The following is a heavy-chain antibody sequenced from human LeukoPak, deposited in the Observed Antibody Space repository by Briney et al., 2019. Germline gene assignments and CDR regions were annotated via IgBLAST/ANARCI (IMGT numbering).Heavy chain of an antibody. CDR2: IIPILGIA. J-gene: IGHJ5*02. D-gene: IGHD5-18*01. CDR1: GGTFSNYA. CDR3: ARDDSLPLAMVPNWFDP. V-gene: IGHV1-69*04. Sequence: ASVKVSCKASGGTFSNYAISWVRQAPGQGLEWMGRIIPILGIANYAQKFQGRVTITADKSTSTAYMELSSLRSEDTAVYYCARDDSLPLAMVPNWFDPLGPGNPGHRLL.